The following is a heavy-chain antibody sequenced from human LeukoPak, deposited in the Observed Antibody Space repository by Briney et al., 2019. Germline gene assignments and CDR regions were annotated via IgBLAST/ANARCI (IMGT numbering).Heavy chain of an antibody. Sequence: KASETLSLTCAVYGGSFSGYYWSWIRQPPGKGLEWIGEINHSGSTNYNPSLKSRVTISVDTSKNQFSLKLGSVTAADTALYYCARFPKKRGGIVVVVAATRGRDAFDIWGQGTMVTVSS. CDR2: INHSGST. V-gene: IGHV4-34*01. CDR3: ARFPKKRGGIVVVVAATRGRDAFDI. J-gene: IGHJ3*02. D-gene: IGHD2-15*01. CDR1: GGSFSGYY.